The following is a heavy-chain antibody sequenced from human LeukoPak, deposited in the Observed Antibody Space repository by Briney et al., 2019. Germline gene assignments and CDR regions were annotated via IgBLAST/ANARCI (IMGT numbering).Heavy chain of an antibody. Sequence: GGSLRLSCTASGFTFGDYAMSWFRQAPGKGLEWVSAISGSGGSTYYADSVKGRFTISRDNAKNSLYLQMNSLRDEDTAVYYCASSGSYRFDYWGQGTLVTVAS. J-gene: IGHJ4*02. V-gene: IGHV3-23*01. CDR2: ISGSGGST. D-gene: IGHD1-26*01. CDR3: ASSGSYRFDY. CDR1: GFTFGDYA.